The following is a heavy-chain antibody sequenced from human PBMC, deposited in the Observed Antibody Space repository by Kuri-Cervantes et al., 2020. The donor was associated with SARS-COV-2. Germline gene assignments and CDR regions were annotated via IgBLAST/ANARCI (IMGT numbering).Heavy chain of an antibody. D-gene: IGHD3-10*01. Sequence: SETLSLTCSVSGGXISSRSYYWGWLRQPPGKGLEWXGSXXYSGSTXYXPTLKSRVTISVDTSTNQFFLNLTSVTAAETXVYYCARQXXYYGMDVWGQGTTVTVSS. CDR1: GGXISSRSYY. CDR2: XXYSGST. V-gene: IGHV4-39*01. J-gene: IGHJ6*02. CDR3: ARQXXYYGMDV.